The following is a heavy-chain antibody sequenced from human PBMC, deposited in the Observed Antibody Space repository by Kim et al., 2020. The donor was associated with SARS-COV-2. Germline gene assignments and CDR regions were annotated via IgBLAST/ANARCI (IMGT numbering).Heavy chain of an antibody. Sequence: NSGYMEYADSVKGRFTISRENAKNSVYLQMNDLRPEDTALYYCAKGEPFDVWGQGTMVTVSS. J-gene: IGHJ3*01. CDR2: NSGYM. D-gene: IGHD3-16*01. V-gene: IGHV3-9*01. CDR3: AKGEPFDV.